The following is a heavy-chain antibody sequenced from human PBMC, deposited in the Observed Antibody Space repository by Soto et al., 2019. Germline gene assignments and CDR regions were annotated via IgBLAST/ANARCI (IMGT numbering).Heavy chain of an antibody. CDR3: ARVAAWEHTAFDI. D-gene: IGHD1-26*01. CDR2: IKQDGSEK. J-gene: IGHJ3*02. Sequence: EVQLVESGGGLVQPGGSLRLSCAASGFTFSSYWMSWVRQAPGRGLEWVANIKQDGSEKYYVDSVKGRFTISRDNAKNSLYLQMNSLRAEDTAVYYCARVAAWEHTAFDIWGQGTMVTVSS. V-gene: IGHV3-7*01. CDR1: GFTFSSYW.